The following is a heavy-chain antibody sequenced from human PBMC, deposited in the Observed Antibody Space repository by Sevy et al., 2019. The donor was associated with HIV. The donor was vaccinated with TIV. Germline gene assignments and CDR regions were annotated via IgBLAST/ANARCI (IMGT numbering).Heavy chain of an antibody. CDR2: ISGLSNYI. CDR3: ARAVPATDAFDI. J-gene: IGHJ3*02. CDR1: GFTFSSYS. Sequence: GGSLRLSCAASGFTFSSYSMHWVRQAPGKGLEWVSSISGLSNYIYYADSMKGRFSISRDNAKNSLYLQMISLRAEDTAVFYCARAVPATDAFDIWGLGTLVTVSS. V-gene: IGHV3-21*01.